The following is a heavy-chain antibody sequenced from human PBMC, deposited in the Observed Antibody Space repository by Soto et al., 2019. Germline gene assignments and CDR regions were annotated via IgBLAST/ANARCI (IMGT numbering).Heavy chain of an antibody. CDR2: IIPIFGTA. D-gene: IGHD2-2*02. Sequence: ASVKVSCKASGGTFSSYAISWVRQAPGQGLEWMGGIIPIFGTANYAQKFQGRVTITADESTSTAYMELSSLRSEDTAVYYCARHKVGGCSSTSCYIGDGGYYYYGMDAWGQGITVTVSS. V-gene: IGHV1-69*13. CDR1: GGTFSSYA. CDR3: ARHKVGGCSSTSCYIGDGGYYYYGMDA. J-gene: IGHJ6*02.